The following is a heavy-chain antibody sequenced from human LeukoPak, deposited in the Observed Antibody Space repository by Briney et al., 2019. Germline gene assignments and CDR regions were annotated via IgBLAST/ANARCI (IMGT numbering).Heavy chain of an antibody. Sequence: PGGSLRLSCAASGFTFSSYGIHWARQAPGKGLEWVAVISDDGRTEYYADSVKGRFTISRDNSKNTVSLQMNSLRDDDTAVFYCTKEGATGSRYNFDYWGQGTLVTVSS. CDR2: ISDDGRTE. CDR1: GFTFSSYG. D-gene: IGHD2-15*01. J-gene: IGHJ4*02. CDR3: TKEGATGSRYNFDY. V-gene: IGHV3-30*18.